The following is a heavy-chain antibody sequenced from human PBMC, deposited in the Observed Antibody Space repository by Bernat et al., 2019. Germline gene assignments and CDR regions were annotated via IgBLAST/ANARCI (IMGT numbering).Heavy chain of an antibody. D-gene: IGHD1-26*01. CDR3: ARAGGGNAFDI. Sequence: QVQLQQWGAGLLKPSETLSLTYAVYGGSFSGHYWSWIRQSPGKGLEWIGEINHSGITNYFPSLKSRVTISVDTSKNQFSLKLTSVTAADTAVYYFARAGGGNAFDIWGPGTMVTVSS. J-gene: IGHJ3*02. CDR2: INHSGIT. V-gene: IGHV4-34*01. CDR1: GGSFSGHY.